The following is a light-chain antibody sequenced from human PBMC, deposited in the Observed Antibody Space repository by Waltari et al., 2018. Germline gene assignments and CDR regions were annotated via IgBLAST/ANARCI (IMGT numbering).Light chain of an antibody. CDR2: DVS. Sequence: QSALTQPASVSGSPGQSIPISCTGTSRDVGGYNYVSWYQQHPGKAPKLMIYDVSNRPSGVSNRFSGSKSGNTASLTISGLQAEDEADYYCSSYTSSSTLFGGGTKLTVL. J-gene: IGLJ2*01. V-gene: IGLV2-14*03. CDR3: SSYTSSSTL. CDR1: SRDVGGYNY.